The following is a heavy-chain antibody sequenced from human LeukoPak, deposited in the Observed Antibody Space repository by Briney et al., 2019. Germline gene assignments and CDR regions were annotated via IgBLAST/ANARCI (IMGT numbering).Heavy chain of an antibody. CDR2: MNPNSGDT. V-gene: IGHV1-8*03. CDR3: ASLLTYSSGWFLY. J-gene: IGHJ4*02. CDR1: GYTFTNYD. D-gene: IGHD6-19*01. Sequence: ASVKVSCKASGYTFTNYDINWVRQATGQGLEWMGWMNPNSGDTGYAQKFQGRITITRNTSISTAYMELSSLRSEDTAVYYCASLLTYSSGWFLYWGQGTLVTVSS.